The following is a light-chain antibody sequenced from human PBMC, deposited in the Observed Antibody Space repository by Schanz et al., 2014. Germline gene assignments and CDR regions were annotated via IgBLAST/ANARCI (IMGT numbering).Light chain of an antibody. J-gene: IGKJ1*01. V-gene: IGKV3-20*01. CDR2: GVS. CDR3: QQYGSSPPWT. CDR1: QSVSGSY. Sequence: EVVLTQSPGTLSLSPGERATLSCRVSQSVSGSYLAWTQQKPGQAPRLRIYGVSSRATGIPDRFSGSGSGTDFSLTISRLEPEDFAVYYCQQYGSSPPWTFGRGTKVEIK.